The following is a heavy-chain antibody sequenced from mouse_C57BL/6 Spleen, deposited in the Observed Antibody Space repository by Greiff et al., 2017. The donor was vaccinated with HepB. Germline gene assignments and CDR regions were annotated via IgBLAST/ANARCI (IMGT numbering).Heavy chain of an antibody. V-gene: IGHV1-80*01. CDR2: IYPGDGDT. J-gene: IGHJ3*01. CDR3: AKGGGLLAWFAY. D-gene: IGHD2-3*01. Sequence: VQLQQSGAELVKPGASVKISCKASGYAFSSYWMNWVKQRPGKGLEWIGQIYPGDGDTKYNGKFKGKATLTADKYSSTAYMQLSSLTSEDAAVYVCAKGGGLLAWFAYWGQGTLVTVSA. CDR1: GYAFSSYW.